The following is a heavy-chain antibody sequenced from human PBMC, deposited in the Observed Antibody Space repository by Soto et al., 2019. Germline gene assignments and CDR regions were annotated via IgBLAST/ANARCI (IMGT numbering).Heavy chain of an antibody. V-gene: IGHV3-74*01. D-gene: IGHD2-2*01. Sequence: EVQLVESGGDLVQPGESLRLSYAASGFTFSSNYMHWVRQAPGKGLVWVSFINSDGSRTNYADYVKGRFTISRDNAKNTLYLQMTSLRAEDTAVYYCASRGAVVPAASFDYWGQGTLVTVSS. CDR2: INSDGSRT. CDR1: GFTFSSNY. CDR3: ASRGAVVPAASFDY. J-gene: IGHJ4*02.